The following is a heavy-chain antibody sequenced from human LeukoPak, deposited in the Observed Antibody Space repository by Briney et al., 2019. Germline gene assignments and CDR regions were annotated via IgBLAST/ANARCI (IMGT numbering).Heavy chain of an antibody. CDR1: GYTFTTYA. Sequence: GASVKVSCKASGYTFTTYAINWVRQAPGQGLEWMGWIDTSTGKPTYAQGFTEQFVFSLDASVSTAYLQISSLKVEDTAVYYCARDNYGAEEGIGSSLVWLDPWGQGTRVTVSS. CDR2: IDTSTGKP. D-gene: IGHD4-11*01. J-gene: IGHJ5*02. CDR3: ARDNYGAEEGIGSSLVWLDP. V-gene: IGHV7-4-1*02.